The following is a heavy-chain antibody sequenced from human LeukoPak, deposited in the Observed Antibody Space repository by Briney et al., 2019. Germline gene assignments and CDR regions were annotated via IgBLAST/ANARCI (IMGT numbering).Heavy chain of an antibody. V-gene: IGHV3-11*01. CDR2: ISPSGTDI. CDR1: GFTFSDSY. J-gene: IGHJ4*02. Sequence: GGSLRLSCAASGFTFSDSYMTWLRQAPGKGLESLSYISPSGTDISYADSVKGRFTTSRDNAKNSLYLQMNNLRADDTAVYYCTRDPRHLDYWGQGTLVTVSS. CDR3: TRDPRHLDY.